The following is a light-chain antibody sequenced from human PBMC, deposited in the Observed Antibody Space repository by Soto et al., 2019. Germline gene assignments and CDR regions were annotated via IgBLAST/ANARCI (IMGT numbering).Light chain of an antibody. CDR1: QTINSN. V-gene: IGKV3-15*01. CDR2: GAS. CDR3: QQYNNWPRGS. Sequence: EIVVTQSPASLSVSPGERATLSCRASQTINSNLAWYQQKPGQAPRLLIYGASTRATGIPARFSGSGSETEFTLTISSLQSEDFAVYYCQQYNNWPRGSFGGGTKVEIK. J-gene: IGKJ4*01.